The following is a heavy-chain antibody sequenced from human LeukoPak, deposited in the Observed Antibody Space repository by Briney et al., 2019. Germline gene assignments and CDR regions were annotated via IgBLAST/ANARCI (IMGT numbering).Heavy chain of an antibody. Sequence: SGGSLRLSCAASGFTFCSYPMSWVRQAPGKGREWVSAISGSGGSTYYADSVKGRFTISRDNSKNTLYLQMNSLRAEDTAVYYCAKDRVAASDPLGILDYWGQGTLVTVSS. J-gene: IGHJ4*02. CDR2: ISGSGGST. CDR3: AKDRVAASDPLGILDY. D-gene: IGHD2-15*01. V-gene: IGHV3-23*01. CDR1: GFTFCSYP.